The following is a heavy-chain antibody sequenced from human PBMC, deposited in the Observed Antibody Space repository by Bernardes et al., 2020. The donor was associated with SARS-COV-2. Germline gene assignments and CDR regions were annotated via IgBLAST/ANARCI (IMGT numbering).Heavy chain of an antibody. CDR2: ISGSRTYT. CDR3: ARVDITGNGLDY. D-gene: IGHD3-10*01. Sequence: GWSLRLSCAASGFTFSDYYMIWIRQAPGKGPEWVSYISGSRTYTNFADSVKGRFTISRDNAKQSLYLQMNSLRAEDTAVYYCARVDITGNGLDYWGQGALVTVSS. J-gene: IGHJ4*02. CDR1: GFTFSDYY. V-gene: IGHV3-11*06.